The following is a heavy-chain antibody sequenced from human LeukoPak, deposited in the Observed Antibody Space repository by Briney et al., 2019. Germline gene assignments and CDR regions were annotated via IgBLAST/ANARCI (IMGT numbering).Heavy chain of an antibody. D-gene: IGHD4-17*01. CDR2: IYHSGST. CDR3: ARKDYGDHRGFDY. CDR1: GGSISSDNW. Sequence: PSETLSLTCAVSGGSISSDNWWSWVRQPPGKGLEWIGEIYHSGSTNYNPSLKSRVSISVDKSKNHFSLNLISVTAADTAVYYCARKDYGDHRGFDYWGQGTLVTVSS. J-gene: IGHJ4*02. V-gene: IGHV4-4*02.